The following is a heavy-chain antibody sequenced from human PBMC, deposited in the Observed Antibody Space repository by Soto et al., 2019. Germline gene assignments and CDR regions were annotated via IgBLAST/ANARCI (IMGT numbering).Heavy chain of an antibody. Sequence: VGSLRLSCTVSGFAFNNYGINWVRQAPGKGLEWVSSISKSDYTYYSDSVKGRFTISRDNAKNSVSLQMNTLRVEDTAVYYCARGDSIIIPAVSDFWGQGTLVTVSS. V-gene: IGHV3-21*01. CDR2: ISKSDYT. CDR1: GFAFNNYG. J-gene: IGHJ4*02. D-gene: IGHD2-2*01. CDR3: ARGDSIIIPAVSDF.